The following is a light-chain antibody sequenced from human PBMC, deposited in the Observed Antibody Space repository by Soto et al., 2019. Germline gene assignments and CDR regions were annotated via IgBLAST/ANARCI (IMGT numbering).Light chain of an antibody. CDR1: SSVVGGYNY. Sequence: QSALTQPPSASGSPGQSVTISCTGTSSVVGGYNYVSWYQQHPGKAPKLMIYEVSKRPSGVPDRFSGSKSGNTASLTVSGLQAEDEADYYCSSYAGSNNFDVVFGGGTKL. CDR3: SSYAGSNNFDVV. J-gene: IGLJ2*01. CDR2: EVS. V-gene: IGLV2-8*01.